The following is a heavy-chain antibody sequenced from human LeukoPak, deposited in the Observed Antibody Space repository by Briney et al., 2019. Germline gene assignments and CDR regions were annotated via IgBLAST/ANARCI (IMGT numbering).Heavy chain of an antibody. CDR3: AKAPIAVAGTWREVFDY. J-gene: IGHJ4*02. D-gene: IGHD6-19*01. V-gene: IGHV3-30*18. CDR2: ISYDGSNK. Sequence: GGSLRLSCAASGFTFSSYGMHWVRQAPGKGLEWVAVISYDGSNKYYADSVKGRFTISRDNSKNTLYLQMNSLRAEDTAVYYCAKAPIAVAGTWREVFDYWGQGTLVTVSS. CDR1: GFTFSSYG.